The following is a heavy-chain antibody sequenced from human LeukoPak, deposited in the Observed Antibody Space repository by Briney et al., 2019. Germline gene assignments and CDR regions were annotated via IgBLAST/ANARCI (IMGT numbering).Heavy chain of an antibody. Sequence: GGSLSLSCAGSGFTFSDYNMNWVGQAPVKGLEWLSAIGEEKSGSWTKSADSVKGRFTISRDNSENTLYLQMDSLTVEDTAVYYCAKAGVISGWDYWGQGVLVTVSS. J-gene: IGHJ4*02. D-gene: IGHD3-3*02. CDR2: IGEEKSGSWT. CDR3: AKAGVISGWDY. V-gene: IGHV3-23*01. CDR1: GFTFSDYN.